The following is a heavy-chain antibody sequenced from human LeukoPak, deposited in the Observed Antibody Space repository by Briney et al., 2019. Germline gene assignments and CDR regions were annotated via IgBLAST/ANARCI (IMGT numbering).Heavy chain of an antibody. D-gene: IGHD6-19*01. CDR2: ITDNSDST. CDR3: AKGYSNGWFAIDS. V-gene: IGHV3-23*01. J-gene: IGHJ4*02. CDR1: GFTFTNYA. Sequence: GGSLRLSCAASGFTFTNYAMSWVRQAPGKGLEWLSSITDNSDSTYYADSVKGRFTISRDNSKTTLYLQMSSLRAEDTAVYYCAKGYSNGWFAIDSWGQGTLVTVSS.